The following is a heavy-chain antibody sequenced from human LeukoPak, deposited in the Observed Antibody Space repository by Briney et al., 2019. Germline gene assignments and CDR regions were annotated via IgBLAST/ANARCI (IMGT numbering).Heavy chain of an antibody. J-gene: IGHJ4*02. CDR2: ISSSSSYI. V-gene: IGHV3-21*01. CDR3: ARDLTQPYTLAAAGTGVNFDY. Sequence: GGSLRLSCAASGFTFSSYSMNWVRQAPGKGLEWVSSISSSSSYIYYADSVKGRFTISRDNAKNSLYLQMNSLRAEDTAVYYCARDLTQPYTLAAAGTGVNFDYWGQGTLVTVSS. CDR1: GFTFSSYS. D-gene: IGHD6-13*01.